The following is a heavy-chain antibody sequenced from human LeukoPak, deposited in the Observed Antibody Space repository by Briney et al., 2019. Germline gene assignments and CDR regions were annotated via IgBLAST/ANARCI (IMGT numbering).Heavy chain of an antibody. V-gene: IGHV5-51*01. CDR2: IYPGDSDT. CDR3: ARFFTPINGLRYKYYFDY. D-gene: IGHD3-9*01. J-gene: IGHJ4*02. Sequence: GESLKISCKGSGYSFTSYWIGWVRQMPGKGLEWMGIIYPGDSDTRYSPSFQGQVTISADKSISTAYLQWSSLKASDTAMYYCARFFTPINGLRYKYYFDYWGQGTLVTVSS. CDR1: GYSFTSYW.